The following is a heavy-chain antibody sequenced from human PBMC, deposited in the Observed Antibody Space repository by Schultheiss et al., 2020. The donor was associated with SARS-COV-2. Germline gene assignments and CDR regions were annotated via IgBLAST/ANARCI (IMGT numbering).Heavy chain of an antibody. V-gene: IGHV3-66*03. CDR1: GLSVSSNY. D-gene: IGHD6-19*01. J-gene: IGHJ5*02. Sequence: GGSLRLSCAASGLSVSSNYMSWVRQAPGKGLEWVSVIYSCGSTYYADSVKGRFTISRDNSKNTLYLQMNSLRAEDTAVYYCARDPELYSSGNWFDPWGQGTLVTVSS. CDR2: IYSCGST. CDR3: ARDPELYSSGNWFDP.